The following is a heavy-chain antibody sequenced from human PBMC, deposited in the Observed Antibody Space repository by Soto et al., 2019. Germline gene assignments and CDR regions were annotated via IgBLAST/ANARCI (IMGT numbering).Heavy chain of an antibody. CDR1: GYIFTDSH. V-gene: IGHV1-2*02. CDR2: INPKTGDT. Sequence: QVQLVQSGTEVKKPGASVKVSCKASGYIFTDSHIHWVRQASGQGLEWLGWINPKTGDTHYLQKFQGKIILTRDTSISTAYMELTNLTSDDTAVYYCERDPPRFFTSSPEGAGLWGQGTLVTVSS. J-gene: IGHJ4*02. D-gene: IGHD6-6*01. CDR3: ERDPPRFFTSSPEGAGL.